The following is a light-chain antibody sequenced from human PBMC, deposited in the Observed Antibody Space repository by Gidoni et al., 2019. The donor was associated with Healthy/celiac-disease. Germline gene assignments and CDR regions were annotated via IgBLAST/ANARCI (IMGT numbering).Light chain of an antibody. CDR1: QSVSSSY. CDR3: QQYGSSPTWT. Sequence: EIVLTQSPGTLSLSPGERATLSCRASQSVSSSYLAWYQQKPGQAPRLLIYGSFSSATGNPDRVRGSGGGTGFTFTLSRMEPEDFAVYYCQQYGSSPTWTFGQGTKVEIK. V-gene: IGKV3-20*01. J-gene: IGKJ1*01. CDR2: GSF.